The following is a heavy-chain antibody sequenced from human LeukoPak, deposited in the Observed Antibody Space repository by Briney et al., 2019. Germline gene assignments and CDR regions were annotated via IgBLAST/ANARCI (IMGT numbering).Heavy chain of an antibody. D-gene: IGHD4-17*01. CDR2: ISAYNGNT. V-gene: IGHV1-18*04. Sequence: ASVKVSCKASGYTFTGYYMHWVRQAPGQGLEWMGWISAYNGNTNYAQKLQGRVTMTTDTSTSTAYMELRSLRSDDTAVYYCARVWGDYDIGDYYYMDVWGKGTTVTVSS. CDR3: ARVWGDYDIGDYYYMDV. J-gene: IGHJ6*03. CDR1: GYTFTGYY.